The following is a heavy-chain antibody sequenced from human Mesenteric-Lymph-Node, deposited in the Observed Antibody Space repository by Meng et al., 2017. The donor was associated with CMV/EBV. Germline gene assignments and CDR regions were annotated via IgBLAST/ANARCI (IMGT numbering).Heavy chain of an antibody. CDR3: ARHQRWLKSEGGFNY. D-gene: IGHD4-23*01. Sequence: HVEVQQWGAGLLKPSATLPLPCAVEGGSFSGYYWSWIRQPSGKGLEWIGEINHSGSTNYNPSLKSRVTISVDTSKNQFSLKLSSVTAADTAVYYCARHQRWLKSEGGFNYWGQGTLVTVSS. CDR1: GGSFSGYY. J-gene: IGHJ4*02. V-gene: IGHV4-34*01. CDR2: INHSGST.